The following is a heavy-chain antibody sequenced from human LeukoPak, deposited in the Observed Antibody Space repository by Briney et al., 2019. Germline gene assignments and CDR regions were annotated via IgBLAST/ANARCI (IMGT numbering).Heavy chain of an antibody. CDR2: INPTGTST. Sequence: XXCKXXGYSFTXNYMHWVRQAPGQGLEWVGLINPTGTSTTYAQKFQGRVTMTRDMSTTTDYMELSSLRSEDTAVYYCARDNSLRDVAWWFDPWGQGTLVTVSS. J-gene: IGHJ5*02. CDR3: ARDNSLRDVAWWFDP. V-gene: IGHV1-46*01. CDR1: GYSFTXNY. D-gene: IGHD5-24*01.